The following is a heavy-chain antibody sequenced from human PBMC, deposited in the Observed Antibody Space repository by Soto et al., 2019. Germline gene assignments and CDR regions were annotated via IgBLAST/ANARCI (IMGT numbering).Heavy chain of an antibody. CDR2: ISSNGGST. CDR3: ARVYSSSWYDCFDI. V-gene: IGHV3-64*01. Sequence: GGSLRLSCAASGFIFSSYAMHWVRQAPGKGLEYVSAISSNGGSTYYANSVKGRFTISRDNSKNTLYLQMGSLRAEDMAVYYCARVYSSSWYDCFDIWGQGTMVTVSS. CDR1: GFIFSSYA. D-gene: IGHD6-13*01. J-gene: IGHJ3*02.